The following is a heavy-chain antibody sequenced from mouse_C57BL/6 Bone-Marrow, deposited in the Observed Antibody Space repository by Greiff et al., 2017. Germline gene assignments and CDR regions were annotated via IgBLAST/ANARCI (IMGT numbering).Heavy chain of an antibody. Sequence: EVKLVEPGEGLVKPGGSLKLSCAASGFTFSSYAMSWVRQTPEKRLEWVAYISSGGDYIYYADTVKGRFTISRDNARNTLYLQRSSLKSEDTAMYYCTREGVVPYWYIDVWGTGTTVTVSS. V-gene: IGHV5-9-1*02. D-gene: IGHD6-1*01. J-gene: IGHJ1*03. CDR2: ISSGGDYI. CDR3: TREGVVPYWYIDV. CDR1: GFTFSSYA.